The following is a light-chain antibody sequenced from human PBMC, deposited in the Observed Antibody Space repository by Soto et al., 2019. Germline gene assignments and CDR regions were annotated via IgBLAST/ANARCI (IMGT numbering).Light chain of an antibody. CDR3: QSYDSSLSGWV. Sequence: QSVLTQPPSVSGAPGQRVTISCTGTNSNIGAGYAIHWYQQLPGTGPKLLIYGNSNRPSGVPDRFSGSKSGTSASLAITGLQAEDEADYYCQSYDSSLSGWVFGGGTKLTVL. V-gene: IGLV1-40*01. CDR2: GNS. J-gene: IGLJ2*01. CDR1: NSNIGAGYA.